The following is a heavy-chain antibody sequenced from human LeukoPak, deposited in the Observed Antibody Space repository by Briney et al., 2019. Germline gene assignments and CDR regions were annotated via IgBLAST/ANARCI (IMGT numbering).Heavy chain of an antibody. CDR1: GYSFTSYW. D-gene: IGHD3-9*01. CDR2: IGASDSYT. V-gene: IGHV5-10-1*01. Sequence: GDSLRISCKGSGYSFTSYWISWVRQMPGKGLECIGRIGASDSYTNYSPSFQGHVTISADKSISTAYLQWSSLKASDTAFFFKPKTAYEILTGREYNWFDPWGQGTLVTVSS. J-gene: IGHJ5*02. CDR3: PKTAYEILTGREYNWFDP.